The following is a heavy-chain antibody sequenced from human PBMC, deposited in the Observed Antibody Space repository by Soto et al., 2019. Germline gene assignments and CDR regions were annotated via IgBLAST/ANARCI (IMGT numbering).Heavy chain of an antibody. J-gene: IGHJ5*02. Sequence: EVQLLESGGGLVQPGGSLRLSCEASGFIFSDHAMSWVRQAPGKGLEWVSAISGNGIATYYADSVKGRFTISRDNSKKTLYLQMNRLRADDTAVYYCARDAISMVQGTNNWFDPWGQGTLVTVSS. CDR2: ISGNGIAT. D-gene: IGHD3-10*01. V-gene: IGHV3-23*01. CDR3: ARDAISMVQGTNNWFDP. CDR1: GFIFSDHA.